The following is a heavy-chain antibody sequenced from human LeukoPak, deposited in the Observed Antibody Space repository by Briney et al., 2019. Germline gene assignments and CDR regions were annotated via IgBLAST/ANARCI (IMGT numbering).Heavy chain of an antibody. Sequence: GGSLRLSCAASGFTFSSYAMHWVRQAPGKGLEWVAVISYDGSNKYYADSVKGRFTISRDNSKNTLYLQMNSLRAEDTAVYYCARDVMSFLDYWGQGTLVTVSS. J-gene: IGHJ4*02. CDR1: GFTFSSYA. V-gene: IGHV3-30-3*01. CDR2: ISYDGSNK. CDR3: ARDVMSFLDY. D-gene: IGHD3-16*01.